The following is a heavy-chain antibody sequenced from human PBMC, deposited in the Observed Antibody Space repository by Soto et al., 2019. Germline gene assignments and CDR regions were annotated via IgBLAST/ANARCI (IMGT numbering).Heavy chain of an antibody. J-gene: IGHJ6*02. CDR3: AGYCSSSICPEDHYFALEV. CDR1: GGSITSSDC. CDR2: IYHSGST. V-gene: IGHV4-4*02. Sequence: SETLSLTCAVSGGSITSSDCLILFRHPPGKVLEWIGEIYHSGSTKYNPSLRSRVTISVDKSKNQFSLKMNSVSAPDTARYFCAGYCSSSICPEDHYFALEVWGQGTTVTVSS. D-gene: IGHD2-2*01.